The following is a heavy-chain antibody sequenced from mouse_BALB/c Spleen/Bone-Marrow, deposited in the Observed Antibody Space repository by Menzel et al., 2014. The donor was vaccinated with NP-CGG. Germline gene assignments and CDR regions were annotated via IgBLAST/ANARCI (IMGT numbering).Heavy chain of an antibody. V-gene: IGHV1-69*01. CDR3: ARGGHDFSLDY. Sequence: VQLQQFGAEFVMPGASVKMSCKASGYTFTDKWMHWVKQRPGQGLEWIGAIDTSDSYINYNQKFKGKASLTVDASSSTAYMHLSSLTSDDSAVYYCARGGHDFSLDYWGQGTSVIVSS. J-gene: IGHJ4*01. CDR2: IDTSDSYI. D-gene: IGHD2-4*01. CDR1: GYTFTDKW.